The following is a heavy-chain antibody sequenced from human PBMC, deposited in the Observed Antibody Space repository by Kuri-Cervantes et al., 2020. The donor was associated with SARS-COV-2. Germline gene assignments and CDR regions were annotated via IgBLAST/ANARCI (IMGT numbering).Heavy chain of an antibody. CDR2: ISYDGSNK. CDR3: AREEGPTVYAIDYYYGMDV. Sequence: GESLKISCAASGFTFSSYGMHWVRQAPGKGLEWVAVISYDGSNKYYADSVKGRFTISRDNSKNTLYLQMNSLRAEDTAVYYCAREEGPTVYAIDYYYGMDVWGQGTTVTVSS. V-gene: IGHV3-30*03. J-gene: IGHJ6*02. CDR1: GFTFSSYG. D-gene: IGHD2-8*01.